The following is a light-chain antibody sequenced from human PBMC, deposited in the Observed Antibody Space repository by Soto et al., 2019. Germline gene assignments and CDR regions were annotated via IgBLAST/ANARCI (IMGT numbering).Light chain of an antibody. CDR2: TLS. V-gene: IGKV2-40*01. CDR3: MQRMDFPPT. Sequence: DFVLTQTPLSLPVTLGEPAPMSCRSSHSLLDSVDGNTYLDWYLQKPGQSPQLLIYTLSYRASGVPDRFSGSGSGTDFTLNISRVEADDVGIYYCMQRMDFPPTFGPGTEVHVK. CDR1: HSLLDSVDGNTY. J-gene: IGKJ3*01.